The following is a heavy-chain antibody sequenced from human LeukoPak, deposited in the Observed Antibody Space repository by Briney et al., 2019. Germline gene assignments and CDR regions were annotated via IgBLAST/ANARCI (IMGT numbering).Heavy chain of an antibody. CDR1: GGSFSGYY. J-gene: IGHJ4*02. Sequence: SETLSLTCAVYGGSFSGYYWSWIRQPPGKGLEWIGEINHSGSTNYNPSLKSRVTISVDTSKNQFSLKLSSVTAADTAVYYCARGRRLRNWRFSPQPFDYWGQGTLVTVSS. CDR2: INHSGST. D-gene: IGHD3-3*01. CDR3: ARGRRLRNWRFSPQPFDY. V-gene: IGHV4-34*01.